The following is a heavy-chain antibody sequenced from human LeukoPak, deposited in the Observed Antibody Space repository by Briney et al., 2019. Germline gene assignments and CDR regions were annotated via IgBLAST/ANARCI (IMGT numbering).Heavy chain of an antibody. CDR2: ISGSSAST. Sequence: GGSLRLSCAGSGFTFSSYAMSWVRQAPGKGLEWVSAISGSSASTYYADSVKGRFTISRDNSKNTLYLQMNSLRAEDTAVYYCAPSLAYFDYWGQGTLVTVSS. V-gene: IGHV3-23*01. J-gene: IGHJ4*02. CDR1: GFTFSSYA. D-gene: IGHD6-13*01. CDR3: APSLAYFDY.